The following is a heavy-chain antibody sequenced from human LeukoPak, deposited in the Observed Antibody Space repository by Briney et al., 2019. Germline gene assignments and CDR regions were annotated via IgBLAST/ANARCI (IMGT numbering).Heavy chain of an antibody. V-gene: IGHV3-23*01. CDR2: IGASGGST. CDR3: ASSSSFLYNWFDP. Sequence: PGGSLRLSCAASGFTFSNFAMSWVRQARGKGLEWVSVIGASGGSTSYADSVKGRFTISRDNSKNTLYLQMNSLRAEDTAVYYCASSSSFLYNWFDPWGQGTLVTVSS. J-gene: IGHJ5*02. CDR1: GFTFSNFA. D-gene: IGHD6-6*01.